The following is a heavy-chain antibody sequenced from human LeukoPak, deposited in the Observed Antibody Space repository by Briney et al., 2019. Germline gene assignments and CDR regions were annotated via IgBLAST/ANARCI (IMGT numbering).Heavy chain of an antibody. CDR1: GYTFTGYY. Sequence: ASVKVSCKASGYTFTGYYMHWVRQAPGQGLEWMGWINPNSGGTNYAQKFQGRVTMTRDTSISTAYMELSRLRSDDTAVYCCARDVSYDSSGYYYNHFDYWGQGTLVTVSS. J-gene: IGHJ4*02. V-gene: IGHV1-2*02. CDR3: ARDVSYDSSGYYYNHFDY. CDR2: INPNSGGT. D-gene: IGHD3-22*01.